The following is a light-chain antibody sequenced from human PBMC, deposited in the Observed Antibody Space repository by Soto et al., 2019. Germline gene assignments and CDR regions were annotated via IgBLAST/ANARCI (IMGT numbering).Light chain of an antibody. J-gene: IGKJ2*01. V-gene: IGKV2-28*01. Sequence: DIVMTQSPLSLPVTPGEPASISCRSSQSLLHSNGNNYLDWYLQKPGQSPQLLIYLGSTRASGVTARCSGRGSYTDFTLKITRVEAEDVGIYYCMQARQTSFTFGQGTKLEVK. CDR3: MQARQTSFT. CDR1: QSLLHSNGNNY. CDR2: LGS.